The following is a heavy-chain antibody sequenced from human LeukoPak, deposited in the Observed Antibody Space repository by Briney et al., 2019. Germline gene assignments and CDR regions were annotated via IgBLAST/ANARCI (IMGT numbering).Heavy chain of an antibody. CDR2: ISAYNGNT. D-gene: IGHD3-3*01. V-gene: IGHV1-18*01. Sequence: ASVKVSCKASGYTFTSYGISWVRQAPGQGLEWMGWISAYNGNTNYAQKLQGRVTMTTDTSTSTAYMELRSLRSDDTAVYYCARDHPSYYDFWSGYDFDYWGQGTLVTVSS. CDR1: GYTFTSYG. CDR3: ARDHPSYYDFWSGYDFDY. J-gene: IGHJ4*02.